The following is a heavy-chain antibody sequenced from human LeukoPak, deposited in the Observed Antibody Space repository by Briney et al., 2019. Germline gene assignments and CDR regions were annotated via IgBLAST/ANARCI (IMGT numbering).Heavy chain of an antibody. Sequence: ESLRLSCAASGFTFSSYVMGWIRQPPGKGLEWIGSIFYSGSTYYSPSLKSRVTIYVDTSKNQFSLKLSSVTAADTAVYYCARPAPEWVTTGSYHFDYWGQGTLVTVAS. J-gene: IGHJ4*02. V-gene: IGHV4-39*01. CDR3: ARPAPEWVTTGSYHFDY. D-gene: IGHD1-14*01. CDR1: GFTFSSYV. CDR2: IFYSGST.